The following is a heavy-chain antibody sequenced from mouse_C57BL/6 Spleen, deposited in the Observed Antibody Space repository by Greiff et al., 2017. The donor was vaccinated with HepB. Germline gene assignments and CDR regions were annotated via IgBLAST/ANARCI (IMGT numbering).Heavy chain of an antibody. Sequence: EVQRVESGGGLVKPGGSLKLSCAASGFTFSSYAMSWVRQTPEKRLEWVATISDGGSYTYYPDNVKGRFTISRDNAKNNLYLQMSHLKSEDTAMYYCARRNDYDGYFDYWGQGTTLTVSS. D-gene: IGHD2-4*01. J-gene: IGHJ2*01. V-gene: IGHV5-4*03. CDR2: ISDGGSYT. CDR1: GFTFSSYA. CDR3: ARRNDYDGYFDY.